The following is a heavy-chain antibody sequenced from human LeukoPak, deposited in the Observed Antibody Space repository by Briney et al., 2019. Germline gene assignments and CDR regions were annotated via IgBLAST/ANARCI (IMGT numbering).Heavy chain of an antibody. V-gene: IGHV3-21*01. Sequence: GGSLRLSCAASGFTFSSYSMNWVRQAPGKGLEWVSSISSSSSYIYYADSVMGRFTISRDNAKNSLYLQMNSLRAEDTAVYYCARDASRNYCSGGSCYPGPVAYWGQGTLVTVSS. CDR2: ISSSSSYI. CDR3: ARDASRNYCSGGSCYPGPVAY. J-gene: IGHJ4*02. D-gene: IGHD2-15*01. CDR1: GFTFSSYS.